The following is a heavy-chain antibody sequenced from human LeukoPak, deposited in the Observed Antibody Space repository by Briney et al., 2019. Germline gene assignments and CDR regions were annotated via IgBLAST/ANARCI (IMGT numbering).Heavy chain of an antibody. CDR3: AKGDTS. J-gene: IGHJ5*02. V-gene: IGHV3-30*02. CDR2: IRYDGSDK. CDR1: GFNFSNYD. Sequence: PGGSLRLSCAASGFNFSNYDMHWVRQAPGKGLEWVAFIRYDGSDKYYADSVKGRFTISRGNSKNTLYLQMNGLRTDDTAVYYCAKGDTSWGQGTLVTVSS. D-gene: IGHD2-21*02.